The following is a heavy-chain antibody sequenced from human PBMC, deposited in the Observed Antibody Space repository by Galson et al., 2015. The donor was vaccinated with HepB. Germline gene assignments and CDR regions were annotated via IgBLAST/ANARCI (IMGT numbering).Heavy chain of an antibody. CDR3: AREKMLMTTVTPPGFDP. V-gene: IGHV1-3*01. CDR1: GYTFTSYA. CDR2: INAGNGNT. D-gene: IGHD4-17*01. J-gene: IGHJ5*02. Sequence: SVKVSCKASGYTFTSYAMHWVRQAPGQRLEWMGWINAGNGNTKYSQKFQGRVTITRDTSASTAYMELSSLRSEDTAVYYCAREKMLMTTVTPPGFDPWGQGTLVTVSS.